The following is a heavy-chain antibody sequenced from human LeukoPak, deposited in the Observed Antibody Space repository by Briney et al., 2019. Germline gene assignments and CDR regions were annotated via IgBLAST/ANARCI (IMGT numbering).Heavy chain of an antibody. CDR2: ISSSSSTI. J-gene: IGHJ4*02. CDR3: ARDVPRITMVRGVIDL. CDR1: GFTFSSYS. Sequence: GGSLRLSCAASGFTFSSYSMNWVRQALGKGLEWVSYISSSSSTIYYADSVKGRFTISRDNAKNSLYLQMNSLRAEDTAVYYCARDVPRITMVRGVIDLWGQGTLVTVSS. D-gene: IGHD3-10*01. V-gene: IGHV3-48*04.